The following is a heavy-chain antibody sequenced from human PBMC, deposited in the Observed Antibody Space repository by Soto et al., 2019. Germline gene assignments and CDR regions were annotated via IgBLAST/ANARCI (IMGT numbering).Heavy chain of an antibody. CDR2: VNVDDST. CDR3: AKNYYLDN. V-gene: IGHV3-23*01. Sequence: EVQLLESGGGLAQPGGSLRLSCAASGFTFSSYAMSWVRQAPGKGLEWVSSVNVDDSTYYANSVKGRFTISRDNSKNTVNLPMNSLRAEDTAVYYCAKNYYLDNWGQGTLVTVSS. J-gene: IGHJ4*02. CDR1: GFTFSSYA.